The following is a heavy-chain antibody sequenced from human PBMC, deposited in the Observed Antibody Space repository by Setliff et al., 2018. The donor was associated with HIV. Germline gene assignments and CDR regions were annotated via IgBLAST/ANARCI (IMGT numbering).Heavy chain of an antibody. Sequence: PGESLKISCKGSGYTFANYWISWVRQMPGKGLEWMWRLDPRDSYTDYSPSFQGHVTISGDKSSSTAYLQWSSLRASDTATYYCARLLRRPHDFFYMDVWGKGTTVTVSS. CDR2: LDPRDSYT. V-gene: IGHV5-10-1*01. CDR3: ARLLRRPHDFFYMDV. CDR1: GYTFANYW. J-gene: IGHJ6*03. D-gene: IGHD2-15*01.